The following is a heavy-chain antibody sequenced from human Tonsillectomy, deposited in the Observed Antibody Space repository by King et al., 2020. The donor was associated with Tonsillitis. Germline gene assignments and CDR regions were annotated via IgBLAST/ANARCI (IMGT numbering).Heavy chain of an antibody. V-gene: IGHV3-23*04. Sequence: VQLVESGGGLIQPGGSLRLSCAASGFTFNNYAMKWVRQAPGKGLEWVSGISGSGSSTYYAGSVKGRFAISRDNSKNTLYLQMNSLRAEDTAIYYCAKDRNFWSPHGMDVWGQGTTVTVSS. CDR3: AKDRNFWSPHGMDV. CDR1: GFTFNNYA. D-gene: IGHD3-3*01. J-gene: IGHJ6*02. CDR2: ISGSGSST.